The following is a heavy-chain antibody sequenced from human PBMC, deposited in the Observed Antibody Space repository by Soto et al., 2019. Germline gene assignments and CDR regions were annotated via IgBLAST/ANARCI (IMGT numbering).Heavy chain of an antibody. CDR1: GGSVSSGSHY. CDR2: IYYSGST. Sequence: SETLSLTCTVSGGSVSSGSHYWSWIRQPPGKGLEWIGYIYYSGSTNYNPSLKSRVTISIDTSKNQFSLKLSSVTAADTAVYYCARGSSWPLYYFAMGVWGQGTTVTV. D-gene: IGHD6-13*01. J-gene: IGHJ6*02. CDR3: ARGSSWPLYYFAMGV. V-gene: IGHV4-61*01.